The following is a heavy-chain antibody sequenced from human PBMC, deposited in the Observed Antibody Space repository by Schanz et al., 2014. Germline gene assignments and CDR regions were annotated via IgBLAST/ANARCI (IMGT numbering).Heavy chain of an antibody. CDR3: AKNWKGHHITGRPGWSDGMDV. J-gene: IGHJ6*02. Sequence: QLVESGGGLVQPGRSLRLSCAGSGFSFSDYGMHWVRQAPGRGLEWVAVISYHGSERYYADSVKGRFTISRDNSKNTLYLQMNSLRVEDTAEYYCAKNWKGHHITGRPGWSDGMDVWGQGTTVTVSS. CDR1: GFSFSDYG. V-gene: IGHV3-30*18. CDR2: ISYHGSER. D-gene: IGHD6-6*01.